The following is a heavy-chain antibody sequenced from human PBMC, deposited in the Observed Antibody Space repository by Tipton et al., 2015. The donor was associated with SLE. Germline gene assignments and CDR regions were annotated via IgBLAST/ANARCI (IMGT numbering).Heavy chain of an antibody. CDR3: ARDPQLAGFDL. Sequence: TLSLTCAVYGGSFSGYYWSWIRQPPGKGLEWIGEINHSGSTNYNPSLKSRVTISVDTSKNQFSLKLSSVTAADTAVYYCARDPQLAGFDLWGQGTLVTVSS. D-gene: IGHD3-10*01. CDR2: INHSGST. J-gene: IGHJ5*02. CDR1: GGSFSGYY. V-gene: IGHV4-34*09.